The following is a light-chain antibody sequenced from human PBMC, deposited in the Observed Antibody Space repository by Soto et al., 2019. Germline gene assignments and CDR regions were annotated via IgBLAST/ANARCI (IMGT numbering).Light chain of an antibody. CDR3: QSYDSSNWV. J-gene: IGLJ3*02. CDR1: SGSIASNY. V-gene: IGLV6-57*01. CDR2: EDN. Sequence: NFMLTQPHSVSASPGKTVTISCTRSSGSIASNYVQWYQQRPGSSPTIVIYEDNQRPSGVPDRFSGSIDSSSNSASLTISGLKTEDEADYYCQSYDSSNWVFGGGTKLTVL.